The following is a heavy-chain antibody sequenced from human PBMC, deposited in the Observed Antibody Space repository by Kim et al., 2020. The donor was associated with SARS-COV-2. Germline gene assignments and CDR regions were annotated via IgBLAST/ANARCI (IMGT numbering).Heavy chain of an antibody. V-gene: IGHV4-59*08. J-gene: IGHJ4*02. CDR3: ARHVPIHGGRQLWTTYFDY. Sequence: SETLSLTCTVSGGSISSYYWSWIRHPPGKGLEWIGYIYYSGSTNYNPSLKSRVTISVDTSKNQFSLKLSSVTAADTAVYYCARHVPIHGGRQLWTTYFDYWGQGTLVTVSS. CDR2: IYYSGST. D-gene: IGHD5-18*01. CDR1: GGSISSYY.